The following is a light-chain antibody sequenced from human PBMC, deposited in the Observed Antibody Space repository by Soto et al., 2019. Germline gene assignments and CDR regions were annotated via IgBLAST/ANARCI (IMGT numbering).Light chain of an antibody. J-gene: IGKJ3*01. CDR3: LQTYTFGFT. Sequence: DMQMTQSPSALSASIGDRVTITCRASQSIKTYLNWYQQRPGKVPELLIFAASPLQSGVLSRFSGRVSGTDFTLTISSLKHEDFATYYCLQTYTFGFTFPPGTTVHFK. V-gene: IGKV1-39*01. CDR2: AAS. CDR1: QSIKTY.